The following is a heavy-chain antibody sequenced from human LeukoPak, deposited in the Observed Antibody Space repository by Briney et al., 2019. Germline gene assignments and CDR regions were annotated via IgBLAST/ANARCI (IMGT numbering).Heavy chain of an antibody. Sequence: GGTLRLSCAVSGFAFSSYWMNWVREAPGHGLVWVSRINGDGSNIIYADSGKCRFNISGDTAKKSLFLQRSILRGEATAVYCCARARKVDGPYGLQDYWGQGTLVTVSS. CDR3: ARARKVDGPYGLQDY. J-gene: IGHJ4*02. V-gene: IGHV3-74*01. CDR2: INGDGSNI. CDR1: GFAFSSYW. D-gene: IGHD1-14*01.